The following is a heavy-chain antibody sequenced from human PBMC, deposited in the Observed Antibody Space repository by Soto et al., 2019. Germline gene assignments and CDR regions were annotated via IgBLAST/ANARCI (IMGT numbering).Heavy chain of an antibody. Sequence: QVQLVESGGGVVQPGRSLRLSCAASGFIFSTYGMHRVRQAPGKGLEWLAVIWFDGSNKYYADSVKGRFTLSRDNSRNTLDLQMNSLRAEDTAVYYCVRGGESYYFDHWGQGTLVTVSS. CDR1: GFIFSTYG. CDR3: VRGGESYYFDH. CDR2: IWFDGSNK. V-gene: IGHV3-33*01. J-gene: IGHJ4*02. D-gene: IGHD3-16*01.